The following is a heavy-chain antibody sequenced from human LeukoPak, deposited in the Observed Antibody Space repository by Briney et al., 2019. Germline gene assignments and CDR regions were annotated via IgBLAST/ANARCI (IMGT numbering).Heavy chain of an antibody. Sequence: GGSLRLSCAASGFTFRSYSVSWVRQAPGKGLEWVSTISANGGKTFYPDSVKGRFSISRDNSKNALYLQINTLRAQDTAVYYCAQDPPPYFGSGSVVQFWGQGTLVTVSS. J-gene: IGHJ4*02. D-gene: IGHD3-10*01. CDR2: ISANGGKT. CDR3: AQDPPPYFGSGSVVQF. CDR1: GFTFRSYS. V-gene: IGHV3-23*01.